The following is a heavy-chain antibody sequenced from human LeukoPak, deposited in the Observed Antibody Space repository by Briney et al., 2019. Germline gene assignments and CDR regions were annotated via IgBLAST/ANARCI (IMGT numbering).Heavy chain of an antibody. D-gene: IGHD6-13*01. J-gene: IGHJ4*02. Sequence: GESLNISCKGSGYSFTSYWISWVRQVPGKGLEWMGRIDPSDSYTNYSPPFQGHVTISADKSITTAYLQWSSLKASDTAMYYCARHIVAAGTGLLGGIDYWGQGTLVTVSS. CDR3: ARHIVAAGTGLLGGIDY. CDR2: IDPSDSYT. CDR1: GYSFTSYW. V-gene: IGHV5-10-1*01.